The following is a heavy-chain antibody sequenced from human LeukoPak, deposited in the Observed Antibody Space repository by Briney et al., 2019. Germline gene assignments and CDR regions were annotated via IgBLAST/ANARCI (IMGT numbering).Heavy chain of an antibody. J-gene: IGHJ4*02. V-gene: IGHV4-39*01. CDR1: GGSISSTSYY. Sequence: SETPSLTCTVSGGSISSTSYYWGWIRQPPGKGLEWIGSIYYTGSTYYNPSLNTRVTMSVDTSKNQFSLKLSSVTAADTAVYYCARRLKVTEHFDYWGQGTLVTVSS. CDR3: ARRLKVTEHFDY. D-gene: IGHD2-21*02. CDR2: IYYTGST.